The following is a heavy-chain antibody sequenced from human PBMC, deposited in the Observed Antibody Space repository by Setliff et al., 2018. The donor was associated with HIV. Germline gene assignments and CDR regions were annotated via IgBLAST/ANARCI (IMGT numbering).Heavy chain of an antibody. D-gene: IGHD3-9*01. J-gene: IGHJ4*02. V-gene: IGHV3-74*01. CDR2: VNRDGSST. CDR3: ARRTGDDWYYFDY. CDR1: GFTFDRFW. Sequence: GGSLRLSCAASGFTFDRFWMHWVRQAPGKGLVWVSRVNRDGSSTTYADSVKDRFTISRDNSKNTLYLQMNSLRTEDTAIYYCARRTGDDWYYFDYWGQGTLVTVSS.